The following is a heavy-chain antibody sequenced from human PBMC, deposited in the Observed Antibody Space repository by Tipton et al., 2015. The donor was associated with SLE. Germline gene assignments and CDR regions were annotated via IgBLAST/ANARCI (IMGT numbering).Heavy chain of an antibody. Sequence: TLSLTCTVSGGSISNYYWSWVRQPPGKGLEWIGYIYYSGSTNYNPSLKSRITMSVDTSKNHFSLNLSSVTAADTAVYFCARRDGLNGFDIWGRGTMVTVSS. CDR2: IYYSGST. CDR3: ARRDGLNGFDI. D-gene: IGHD2-21*01. J-gene: IGHJ3*02. V-gene: IGHV4-59*08. CDR1: GGSISNYY.